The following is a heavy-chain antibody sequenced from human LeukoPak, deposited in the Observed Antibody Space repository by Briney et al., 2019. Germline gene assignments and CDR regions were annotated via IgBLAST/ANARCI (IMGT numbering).Heavy chain of an antibody. CDR2: LYRDGTT. CDR3: ARVGYYGDYALALDH. V-gene: IGHV3-53*01. D-gene: IGHD4-17*01. Sequence: GGSLRLSCVASGFDVSSNYMSWVRQAPGKGLDWVSLLYRDGTTYYAESVKGRFTISRGSSKSTLYLQTNSLTVEDTALYYCARVGYYGDYALALDHWGQGTLVSVSS. CDR1: GFDVSSNY. J-gene: IGHJ4*02.